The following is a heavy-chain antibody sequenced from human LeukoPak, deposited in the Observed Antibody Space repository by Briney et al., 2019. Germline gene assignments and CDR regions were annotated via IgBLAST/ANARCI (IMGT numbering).Heavy chain of an antibody. J-gene: IGHJ3*02. CDR3: ARDRYDFWSGYYVKRDAFDI. V-gene: IGHV1-18*04. Sequence: VASVKVSCKASDYTFTSYGISWVRQAPGQGLEWMGWINTYTGNTNYAQKLQGRVSMTTDTSTSTAYMELRSLRSDDTAVYYCARDRYDFWSGYYVKRDAFDIWGQGTMVTVSS. CDR1: DYTFTSYG. CDR2: INTYTGNT. D-gene: IGHD3-3*01.